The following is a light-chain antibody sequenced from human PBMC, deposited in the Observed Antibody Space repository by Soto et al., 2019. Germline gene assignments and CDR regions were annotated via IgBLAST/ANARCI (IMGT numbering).Light chain of an antibody. CDR3: MSYASINTKA. Sequence: QSALTQPASVSGSPGQSITISCTGTSGDVGGYDYVSWYQQHPGKAPKLMIYDVTNRPSGVSNRFSGSKSGNTASLTISGLQAEYEADYYCMSYASINTKAFGTCTKVTVL. CDR2: DVT. CDR1: SGDVGGYDY. V-gene: IGLV2-14*01. J-gene: IGLJ1*01.